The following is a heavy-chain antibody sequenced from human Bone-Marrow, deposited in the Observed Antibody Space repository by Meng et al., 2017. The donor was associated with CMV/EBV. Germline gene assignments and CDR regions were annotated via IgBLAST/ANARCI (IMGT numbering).Heavy chain of an antibody. CDR1: GFTVSSNY. J-gene: IGHJ6*02. V-gene: IGHV3-30*03. CDR2: ISYDGNNK. CDR3: ARAGATDYGLDV. Sequence: GESLKISCAASGFTVSSNYMNWVRQAPGKGLEWVAVISYDGNNKYYADSVKGRFTISRDNSKNTLYLQMNSLRVEDTAVYYCARAGATDYGLDVWGQGTAVTVSS.